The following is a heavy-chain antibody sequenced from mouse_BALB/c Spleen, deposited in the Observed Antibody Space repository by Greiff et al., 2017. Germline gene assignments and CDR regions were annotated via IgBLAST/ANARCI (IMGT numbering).Heavy chain of an antibody. CDR2: ISSGSSTI. Sequence: EVQRVESGGGLVQPGGSRKLSCAASGFTFSSFGMHWVRQAPEKGLEWVAYISSGSSTIYYADTVKGRFTISRDNPKNTLFLQMTSLRSEDTAMYYCARENWDWYFDVWGAGTTVTVSS. CDR3: ARENWDWYFDV. CDR1: GFTFSSFG. J-gene: IGHJ1*01. D-gene: IGHD4-1*01. V-gene: IGHV5-17*02.